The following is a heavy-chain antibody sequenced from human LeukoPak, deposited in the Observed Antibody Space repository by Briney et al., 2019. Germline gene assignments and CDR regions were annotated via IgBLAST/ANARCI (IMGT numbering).Heavy chain of an antibody. CDR2: INHSGST. J-gene: IGHJ4*02. Sequence: PSETLSLTCAVYGGSFSGYYWSWIRQPPGKGLEWIGEINHSGSTNYNPSLKSRVTLSVDTSKNQFSLKLSSVTAADTAVYYCARDPTGFFDYWGQGTLVTVSS. CDR1: GGSFSGYY. V-gene: IGHV4-34*01. D-gene: IGHD4-17*01. CDR3: ARDPTGFFDY.